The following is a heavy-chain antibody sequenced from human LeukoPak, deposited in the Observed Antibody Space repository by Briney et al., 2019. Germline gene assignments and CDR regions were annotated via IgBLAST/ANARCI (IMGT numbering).Heavy chain of an antibody. J-gene: IGHJ6*02. Sequence: GRSLRLSCAASGFTFSSYGMHWVRQAPGKGLEWVAVISYDGSNKCYADSVKGRFTISRDNSKNTLYLQMNSLRAEDTAVYYCAKDASDYGDYYYGMDVWGQGTTVTVSS. V-gene: IGHV3-30*18. CDR2: ISYDGSNK. CDR1: GFTFSSYG. CDR3: AKDASDYGDYYYGMDV. D-gene: IGHD4-17*01.